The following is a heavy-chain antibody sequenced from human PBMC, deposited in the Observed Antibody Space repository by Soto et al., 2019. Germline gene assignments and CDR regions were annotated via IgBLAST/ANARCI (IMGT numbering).Heavy chain of an antibody. CDR1: GFTFTSSA. D-gene: IGHD6-13*01. CDR3: AADTPVPTGLAAGTTTIVLGY. Sequence: ASVKVSCKASGFTFTSSAVQWVRQARGQRLEWIGWIVVGSGNTNYAQKFQERVTITRDMSTSTAYMELSSLRSEDTAVYYCAADTPVPTGLAAGTTTIVLGYWGQGTLVTVSS. J-gene: IGHJ4*02. CDR2: IVVGSGNT. V-gene: IGHV1-58*01.